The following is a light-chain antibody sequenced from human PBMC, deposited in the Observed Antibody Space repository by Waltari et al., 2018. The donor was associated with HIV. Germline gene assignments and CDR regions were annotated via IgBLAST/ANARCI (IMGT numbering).Light chain of an antibody. Sequence: NFMLTQPHSVSESPGKTVTISCTRSSGSIASNYVQWYQQRPGRAPTTVIYEDNHRSSGVPDRFSGSIDSSSNSASLTISGLKTEDEADYYCSSYTTSSVVFGGGTKLTVL. CDR1: SGSIASNY. J-gene: IGLJ2*01. CDR2: EDN. CDR3: SSYTTSSVV. V-gene: IGLV6-57*03.